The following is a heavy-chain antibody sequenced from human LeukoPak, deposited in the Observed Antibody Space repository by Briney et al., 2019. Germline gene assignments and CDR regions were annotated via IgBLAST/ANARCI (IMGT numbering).Heavy chain of an antibody. CDR1: GYIFRSYA. D-gene: IGHD4/OR15-4a*01. J-gene: IGHJ4*02. CDR2: ISSDGSNK. V-gene: IGHV3-30*07. CDR3: ARRAGAYSHPYDY. Sequence: GSLRLSCAGSGYIFRSYAMHWVRQAPGRGLEWLAIISSDGSNKYYEDSVKGRFTISRDNSKDTLYLQMNSLRAEDTAVYYCARRAGAYSHPYDYWGQGTLVTVSS.